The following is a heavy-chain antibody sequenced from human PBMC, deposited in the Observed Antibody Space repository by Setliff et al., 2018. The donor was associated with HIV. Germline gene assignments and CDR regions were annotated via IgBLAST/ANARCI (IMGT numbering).Heavy chain of an antibody. Sequence: KPSETLSLTCTVSGGSISNGNYYWNWIRQPAGKGLEWIGRIYASGTTNHNPSLKSRVTISVDTSKNQFSLKLPSVTAADTAVYYCARGRDGDLLDYWGQGTLVTVSS. CDR3: ARGRDGDLLDY. CDR2: IYASGTT. J-gene: IGHJ4*02. V-gene: IGHV4-61*02. CDR1: GGSISNGNYY. D-gene: IGHD4-17*01.